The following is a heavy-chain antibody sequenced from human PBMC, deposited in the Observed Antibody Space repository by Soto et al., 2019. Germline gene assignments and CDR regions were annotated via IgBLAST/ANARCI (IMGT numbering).Heavy chain of an antibody. Sequence: SLSLAVTVPVGTSNSAGHSWGWLLQSQGKGLEWIGYSYYSGCSYYNPSLQSRVTISVDRSKAQFYLTLTSVTGADTAVYFCSRARYYEGCLELWALGT. CDR3: SRARYYEGCLEL. CDR1: VGTSNSAGHS. J-gene: IGHJ4*02. D-gene: IGHD3-10*01. V-gene: IGHV4-30-2*06. CDR2: SYYSGCS.